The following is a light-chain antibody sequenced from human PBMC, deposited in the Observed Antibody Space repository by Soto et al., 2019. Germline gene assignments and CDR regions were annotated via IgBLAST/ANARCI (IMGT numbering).Light chain of an antibody. CDR2: EVS. CDR3: TSFKSASTYV. Sequence: QSALTQPASVSGSPGQSITISCTGTSSDVGGYKYVSWYQQHPGKAPKLMIYEVSNRPSGVSNRFSGSKSGNTASLTISGLQAEDEADYYCTSFKSASTYVFGSGTNVTLL. J-gene: IGLJ1*01. V-gene: IGLV2-14*01. CDR1: SSDVGGYKY.